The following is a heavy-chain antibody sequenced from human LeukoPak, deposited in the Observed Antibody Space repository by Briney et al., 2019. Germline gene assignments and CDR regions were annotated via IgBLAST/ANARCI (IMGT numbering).Heavy chain of an antibody. D-gene: IGHD3-10*01. Sequence: PSETLSLTCIVSGGSISTSDNYWGWIRQPAGKGLEWIGRIYTSGSTNYNPSPKSRVTISVDTSKNQFSLKLSSVTAADTAVYYCARDSVSSSGQFDYWGQGTLVTVSS. V-gene: IGHV4-61*02. CDR3: ARDSVSSSGQFDY. CDR2: IYTSGST. J-gene: IGHJ4*02. CDR1: GGSISTSDNY.